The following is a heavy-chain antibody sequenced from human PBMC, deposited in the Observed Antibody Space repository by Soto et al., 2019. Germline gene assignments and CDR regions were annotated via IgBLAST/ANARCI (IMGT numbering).Heavy chain of an antibody. CDR3: ARGGGGSQFLWFGP. V-gene: IGHV4-38-2*01. J-gene: IGHJ5*02. Sequence: TSETLSLTCAVSGYSISSGYYWVWIRQTPGKGLEWIGSIHHSEKSYNNPSLRSRVTMSLDTSKNQFSLRLTSVTVADTGVYYCARGGGGSQFLWFGPWGQGILVTVS. CDR2: IHHSEKS. D-gene: IGHD2-15*01. CDR1: GYSISSGYY.